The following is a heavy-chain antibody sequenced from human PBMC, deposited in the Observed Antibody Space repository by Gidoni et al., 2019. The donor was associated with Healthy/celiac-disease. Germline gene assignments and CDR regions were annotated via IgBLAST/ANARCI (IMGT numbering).Heavy chain of an antibody. CDR2: ISYDGSNK. CDR1: GFTFSSYG. V-gene: IGHV3-30*18. CDR3: AKVGRFLEWLPLYYYYYYMDV. Sequence: QVQLVESGGGVVQPGRSLRLSWSASGFTFSSYGMHWVRQAPGKGLEWVAVISYDGSNKYYAEAVKGRFTISRDNSKNTLYLQMNSLRAEDTAVYYCAKVGRFLEWLPLYYYYYYMDVWGKGTTVTVSS. D-gene: IGHD3-3*01. J-gene: IGHJ6*03.